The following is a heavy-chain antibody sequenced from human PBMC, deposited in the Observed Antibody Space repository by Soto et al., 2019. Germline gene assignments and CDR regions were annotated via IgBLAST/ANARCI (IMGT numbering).Heavy chain of an antibody. V-gene: IGHV1-69*01. Sequence: QVQLVQSGAEVKKPGSSVKVSCKASGGTFSSYAISWVRQAPGQGLEWMGGIIPIFGTANYAQKFQGRVTITADESMSGGWWGRESLRAGDRAEYYGVRFCGCEERGGGIDYWGQGTLVTVSS. J-gene: IGHJ4*02. CDR1: GGTFSSYA. D-gene: IGHD5-12*01. CDR2: IIPIFGTA. CDR3: VRFCGCEERGGGIDY.